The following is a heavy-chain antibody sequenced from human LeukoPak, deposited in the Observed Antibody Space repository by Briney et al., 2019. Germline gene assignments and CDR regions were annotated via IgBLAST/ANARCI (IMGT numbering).Heavy chain of an antibody. D-gene: IGHD3-10*01. CDR1: GYTFTSYY. CDR3: VREASNYYYGDY. J-gene: IGHJ4*02. CDR2: INPSGGST. V-gene: IGHV1-46*01. Sequence: ASVKVSCKASGYTFTSYYMHWVRQAPGQGLEWMGIINPSGGSTSYAQKFQGRVTMTRDTSTSTVYMELSSLRSEDTAVYYCVREASNYYYGDYWGQGTLVTVSS.